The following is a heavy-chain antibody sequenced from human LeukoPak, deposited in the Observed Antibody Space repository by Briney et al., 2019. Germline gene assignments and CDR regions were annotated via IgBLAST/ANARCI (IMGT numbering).Heavy chain of an antibody. V-gene: IGHV4-30-2*01. D-gene: IGHD6-13*01. J-gene: IGHJ5*02. CDR2: IYHSGST. CDR1: GGSISSGGYS. Sequence: SETLSLTCAVSGGSISSGGYSWGWIRQPPGKGLEWIGYIYHSGSTYYNPSLKSRVTISVDRSKNQFSLKLSSVTAADTAVYYCARGGAPYSSSWYGWFDPWGQGTLVTVSS. CDR3: ARGGAPYSSSWYGWFDP.